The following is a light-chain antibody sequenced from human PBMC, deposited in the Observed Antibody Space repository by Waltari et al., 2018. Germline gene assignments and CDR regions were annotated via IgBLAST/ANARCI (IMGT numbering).Light chain of an antibody. CDR1: SLRSYY. J-gene: IGLJ3*02. CDR3: NSRDSSGNHLV. V-gene: IGLV3-19*01. CDR2: GTN. Sequence: SSELTQDPAVSVALGQTVRITCQGDSLRSYYASWYQQKPGQAPVLVIFGTNNRPSGIPDRFSGSSSGNTASLTITGAQAEDEADYYCNSRDSSGNHLVFGGGTKLTVL.